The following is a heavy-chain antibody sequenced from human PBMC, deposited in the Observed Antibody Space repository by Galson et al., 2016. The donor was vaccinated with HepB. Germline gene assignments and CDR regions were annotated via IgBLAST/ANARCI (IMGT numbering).Heavy chain of an antibody. CDR2: TYSRSKCSP. CDR1: GDSVSSNSAA. J-gene: IGHJ6*02. D-gene: IGHD1-14*01. V-gene: IGHV6-1*01. Sequence: CAISGDSVSSNSAAWNWIRQSPSRGLEWLFLTYSRSKCSPDYAVSVKLRIIVNPGTSQTQFSLPLTSVPPEDTAVYYCVEHRKGAPYGMDVWGQGTTVTVSS. CDR3: VEHRKGAPYGMDV.